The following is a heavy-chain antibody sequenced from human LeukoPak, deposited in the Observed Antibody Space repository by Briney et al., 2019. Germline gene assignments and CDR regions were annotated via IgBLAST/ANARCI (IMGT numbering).Heavy chain of an antibody. V-gene: IGHV3-53*01. CDR3: AGGTGGYSYGYYY. CDR1: GFTFSSYY. CDR2: IYSGGST. Sequence: GGSLRLSCAASGFTFSSYYMSWVRQAPGKGLEWLSVIYSGGSTSYADSVKGRFAISRDDSKNTLYLQMSSLRAEDTAVYYCAGGTGGYSYGYYYWGQGTLVTVSS. J-gene: IGHJ4*02. D-gene: IGHD5-18*01.